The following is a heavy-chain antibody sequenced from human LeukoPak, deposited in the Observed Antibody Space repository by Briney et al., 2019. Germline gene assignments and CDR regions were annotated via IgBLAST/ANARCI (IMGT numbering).Heavy chain of an antibody. J-gene: IGHJ4*02. D-gene: IGHD3-22*01. V-gene: IGHV4-59*01. CDR1: VGSLSSYY. CDR3: AKFVYDSASFDY. Sequence: PSETLSLTCNVSVGSLSSYYWSWIRQPPGKGLEWIGYLYYSGSTYHNPSLNSRVTISVDTSKNQFSLKLSSVTASDTAVYYCAKFVYDSASFDYWGQGTLVTVSS. CDR2: LYYSGST.